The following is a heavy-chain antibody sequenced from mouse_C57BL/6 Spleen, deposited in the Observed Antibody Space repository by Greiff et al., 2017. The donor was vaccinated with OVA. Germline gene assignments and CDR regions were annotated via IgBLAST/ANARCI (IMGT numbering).Heavy chain of an antibody. V-gene: IGHV1-81*01. CDR3: ARSGDGSSPYAMDY. D-gene: IGHD1-1*01. Sequence: QVQLQQSGAELVRPGASVKLSCKASGYTFTSYGISWVKQRTGQGLEWIGEIYPSSGNTYYNEKFKGKATLTADKSSSTAYMELRSLTSEDSAVYFCARSGDGSSPYAMDYWGQGTSVTVSS. J-gene: IGHJ4*01. CDR1: GYTFTSYG. CDR2: IYPSSGNT.